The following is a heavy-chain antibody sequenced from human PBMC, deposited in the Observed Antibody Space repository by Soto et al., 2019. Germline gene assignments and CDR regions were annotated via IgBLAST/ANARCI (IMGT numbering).Heavy chain of an antibody. CDR1: GFSFEDYA. J-gene: IGHJ6*02. V-gene: IGHV3-9*01. D-gene: IGHD3-10*01. CDR2: IAWNSDII. CDR3: GKAHYGSAIYGMDV. Sequence: EVQLVESGGGLVQPGRSLRLSCAASGFSFEDYAMHWVRQAPGKGLEWVSGIAWNSDIIGYADSVKGRFTISRDNGKNPLYLQMNSLRPEDTALYYCGKAHYGSAIYGMDVWGQGTTVTVSS.